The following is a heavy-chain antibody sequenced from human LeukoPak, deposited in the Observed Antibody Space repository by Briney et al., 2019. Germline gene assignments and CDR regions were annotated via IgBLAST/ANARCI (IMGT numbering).Heavy chain of an antibody. CDR3: ARSEMWNDAFDI. D-gene: IGHD1-1*01. V-gene: IGHV3-48*03. CDR2: ISSSGSTI. CDR1: GFTFSSYE. J-gene: IGHJ3*02. Sequence: GGSLRLSCAASGFTFSSYEMNWVRQAPGKGLEWVSYISSSGSTIYYADSVKGRFTISRDNSKNTLYLQMNSLRAEDTAVYYCARSEMWNDAFDIWGQGTMVTVSS.